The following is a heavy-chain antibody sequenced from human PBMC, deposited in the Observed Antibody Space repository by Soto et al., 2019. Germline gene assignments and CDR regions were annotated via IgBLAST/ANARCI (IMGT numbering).Heavy chain of an antibody. Sequence: QVQLQQWGAGLLKPSETLSLTCAVYGGSFSGYYWSWIRQPPGKGLEWIGEINHSGSTNYNPSLKSRVTTSVDTSKNQFSLKLSSVTAADTAVYYCAYAYCGGDCIPGDYYYYGMDVWGQGTTVTVSS. V-gene: IGHV4-34*01. CDR2: INHSGST. CDR1: GGSFSGYY. D-gene: IGHD2-21*02. CDR3: AYAYCGGDCIPGDYYYYGMDV. J-gene: IGHJ6*02.